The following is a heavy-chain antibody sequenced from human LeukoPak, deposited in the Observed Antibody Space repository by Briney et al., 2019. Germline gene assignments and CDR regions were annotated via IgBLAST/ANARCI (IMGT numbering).Heavy chain of an antibody. CDR2: IYSGGST. CDR1: GFTVSSNY. J-gene: IGHJ6*02. D-gene: IGHD5-18*01. V-gene: IGHV3-66*01. CDR3: ARDLGGAAMVPYGMDV. Sequence: GGSLRLSCAASGFTVSSNYMSWVRQAPGKGLEWVSVIYSGGSTYYADSVKGRFTISRDNSKNTLYLQMNSLRAEDTAVYYCARDLGGAAMVPYGMDVWGQGTTVTVSS.